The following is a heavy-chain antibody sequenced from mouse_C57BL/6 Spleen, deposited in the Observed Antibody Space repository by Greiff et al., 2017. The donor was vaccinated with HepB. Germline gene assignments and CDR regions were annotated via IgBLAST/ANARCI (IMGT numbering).Heavy chain of an antibody. CDR2: ISSGGSYT. V-gene: IGHV5-6*01. Sequence: EVQRVESGGDLVKPGGSLKLSCAASGFTFSSYGMSWVRQTPDKRLEWIATISSGGSYTYYPDSVKGRFTISRDNAKNTLYLQMSSLKSEDTAMYYCARRVRYYFDYWGQGTTLTVSS. J-gene: IGHJ2*01. CDR1: GFTFSSYG. CDR3: ARRVRYYFDY. D-gene: IGHD1-1*01.